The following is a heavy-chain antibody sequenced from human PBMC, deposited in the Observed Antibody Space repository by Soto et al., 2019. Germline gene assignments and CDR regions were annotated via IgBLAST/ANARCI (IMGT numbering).Heavy chain of an antibody. V-gene: IGHV3-9*01. D-gene: IGHD3-10*01. CDR2: ISWNSGSI. CDR1: GSTFDDYA. CDR3: ARDMTITMVRGVTPGYMDV. Sequence: GGSLRLSCAASGSTFDDYAMHWVRQAPGKGLEWVSGISWNSGSIGYADSVKGRFTISRDNAKNSLYLQMNSLRAEDTALYYCARDMTITMVRGVTPGYMDVWGKGTTVTVSS. J-gene: IGHJ6*03.